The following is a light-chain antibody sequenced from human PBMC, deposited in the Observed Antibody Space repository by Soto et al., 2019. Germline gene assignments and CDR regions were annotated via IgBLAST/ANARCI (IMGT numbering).Light chain of an antibody. Sequence: DVVMSQSPLSQTVTLGQPSSISWRSSQSLVYSDGITDWNWLQQRTGESPRRLIYKVSNRDSGVPDRFSGSSSGSDVILKISRVEADDVGVYYCMLGSHWLSMAFGQGTRLE. J-gene: IGKJ5*01. CDR1: QSLVYSDGITD. CDR2: KVS. V-gene: IGKV2-30*01. CDR3: MLGSHWLSMA.